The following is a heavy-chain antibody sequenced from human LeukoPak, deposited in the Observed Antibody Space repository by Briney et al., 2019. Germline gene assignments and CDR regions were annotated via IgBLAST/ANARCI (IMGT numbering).Heavy chain of an antibody. CDR2: IYSRTNT. Sequence: GGSLRLSCAASGFTVSSSYMTWIRQAPGRGLEWVSLIYSRTNTYYADSVKGRFTISTDNSQNTAYLQMNRLRGDDTAVYYCTRDLVYPYRDWGHGTLVTVSS. V-gene: IGHV3-66*01. CDR3: TRDLVYPYRD. J-gene: IGHJ4*01. CDR1: GFTVSSSY. D-gene: IGHD2-8*01.